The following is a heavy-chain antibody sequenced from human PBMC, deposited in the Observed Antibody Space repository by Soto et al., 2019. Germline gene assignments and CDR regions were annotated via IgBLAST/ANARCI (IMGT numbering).Heavy chain of an antibody. D-gene: IGHD3-10*01. V-gene: IGHV5-51*01. CDR3: AGGGVRGVITRTRDYYGMDV. CDR2: IYPGDYDT. CDR1: GYSFASYW. Sequence: GESLNISCKGSGYSFASYWIGWVRQMPGKGLEWMGIIYPGDYDTRYSPSFQGQVTISADKSISTAYLQWSSLKASDTAMYYCAGGGVRGVITRTRDYYGMDVWGQGTTVTVSS. J-gene: IGHJ6*02.